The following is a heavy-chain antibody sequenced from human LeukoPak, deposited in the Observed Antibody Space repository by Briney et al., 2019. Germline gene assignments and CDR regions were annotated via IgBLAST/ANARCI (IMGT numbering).Heavy chain of an antibody. D-gene: IGHD3-10*01. CDR3: ARSYSSGSYYSPFDP. CDR2: IYYKGNT. Sequence: PSETLSLTCTVSGVSISGYYWSWIRQPPGKGLEWIGYIYYKGNTNYSPSLTSRVTISLDTSKNQFSLKLSSLTAADTAVYYCARSYSSGSYYSPFDPWGQGTLVTVSS. V-gene: IGHV4-59*01. CDR1: GVSISGYY. J-gene: IGHJ5*02.